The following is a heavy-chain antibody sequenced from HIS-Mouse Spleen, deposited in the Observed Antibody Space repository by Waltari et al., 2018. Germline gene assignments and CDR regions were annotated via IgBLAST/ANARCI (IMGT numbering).Heavy chain of an antibody. V-gene: IGHV4-39*07. CDR3: AREIPYSSSWYDWYFDL. CDR2: IYYRGGP. J-gene: IGHJ2*01. Sequence: QLQLQESGPGLVKPSETLSLTCTVSGGSISSSSYYWGWIRQPPGKGRGWIGSIYYRGGPYPNPALKSRVTLSVDTAKNQFSLTLSSVTAADTAVYYCAREIPYSSSWYDWYFDLWGRGTLVTVSS. D-gene: IGHD6-13*01. CDR1: GGSISSSSYY.